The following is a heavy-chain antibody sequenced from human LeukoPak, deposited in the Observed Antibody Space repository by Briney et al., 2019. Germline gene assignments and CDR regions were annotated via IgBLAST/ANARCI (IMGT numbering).Heavy chain of an antibody. CDR3: PRGGYDFWSGYIHSSSNWFDP. CDR1: GYTFTSYD. Sequence: ASVKVSCKASGYTFTSYDINWVRQATGQGLEWMGWMNPNSGNTGYAQKFQGRVTMTRNTSISTAYMELSSLRSEDTAVYYCPRGGYDFWSGYIHSSSNWFDPWGQGTLVTVSS. V-gene: IGHV1-8*01. CDR2: MNPNSGNT. D-gene: IGHD3-3*01. J-gene: IGHJ5*02.